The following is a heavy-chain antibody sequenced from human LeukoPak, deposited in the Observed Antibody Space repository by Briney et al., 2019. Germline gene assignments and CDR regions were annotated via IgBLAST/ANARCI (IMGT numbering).Heavy chain of an antibody. CDR1: GFTFSSYT. J-gene: IGHJ4*02. V-gene: IGHV3-23*01. CDR2: ISGSGGST. CDR3: ANFGFFDSGSYYGFDY. Sequence: PGGSLRLPCTASGFTFSSYTMSWVRQAPGKGLKWVSTISGSGGSTYYADSVKGRFTISRDNSKNTLYLQMNSLRAEDTAVYYCANFGFFDSGSYYGFDYWGQGTLVTVSS. D-gene: IGHD3-10*01.